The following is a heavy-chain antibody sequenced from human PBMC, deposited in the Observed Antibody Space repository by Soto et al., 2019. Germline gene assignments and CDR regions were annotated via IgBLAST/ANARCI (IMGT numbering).Heavy chain of an antibody. CDR2: IDTQNGNT. CDR1: GYSFTSYG. J-gene: IGHJ3*02. Sequence: VQLEQSGAELKKPGASVRVSCKASGYSFTSYGITWVRQAPGQGLEWMAWIDTQNGNTNHAYKLQGRVSMTTDTSTNKAYMQLRGLISDETAMYYCARYLPEARGAFDIWGQGTMVTVSS. V-gene: IGHV1-18*01. D-gene: IGHD3-10*01. CDR3: ARYLPEARGAFDI.